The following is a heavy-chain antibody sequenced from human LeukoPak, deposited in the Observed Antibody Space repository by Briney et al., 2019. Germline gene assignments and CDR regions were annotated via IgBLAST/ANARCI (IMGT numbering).Heavy chain of an antibody. CDR1: GFTFSSYA. J-gene: IGHJ4*02. Sequence: PGGSLRPSCAASGFTFSSYAMSWVRQAPGKGLEWVSAISGSGGSTYYADSVKGRFTISRDNSKNTLYLQMNSLRAEDTAVYYCAKIGYYYDSSGLIFDYWGQGTLVTVSS. D-gene: IGHD3-22*01. CDR3: AKIGYYYDSSGLIFDY. CDR2: ISGSGGST. V-gene: IGHV3-23*01.